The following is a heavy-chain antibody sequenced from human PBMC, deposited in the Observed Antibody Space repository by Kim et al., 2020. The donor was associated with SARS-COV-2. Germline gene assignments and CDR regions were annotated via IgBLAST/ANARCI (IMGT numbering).Heavy chain of an antibody. CDR2: IYPRNSDT. V-gene: IGHV5-51*01. J-gene: IGHJ5*02. Sequence: GESLKISCKGFGYSFTNYWIGWVRQMPGKGLEWMGIIYPRNSDTKYSPSFQGQVSISVDKSISTAYLQWNSLKASDTGMYYCAIALDGTYWWAPWGQGTLVTVSS. CDR1: GYSFTNYW. CDR3: AIALDGTYWWAP. D-gene: IGHD6-13*01.